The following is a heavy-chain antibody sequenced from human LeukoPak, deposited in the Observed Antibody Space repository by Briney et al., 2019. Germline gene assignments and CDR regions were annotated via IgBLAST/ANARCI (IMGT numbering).Heavy chain of an antibody. CDR3: ARRWSGWGFPLGAYFDY. J-gene: IGHJ4*02. V-gene: IGHV4-38-2*01. D-gene: IGHD6-19*01. Sequence: SETLSLXCAVSGYSISSGYYWGWIRQPPGKGLEWIGSIYHSGSTYYNPSLKSRVTISVDTSKNQFSLKLSSVTAADTAVYYCARRWSGWGFPLGAYFDYWGQGTLVTVSS. CDR1: GYSISSGYY. CDR2: IYHSGST.